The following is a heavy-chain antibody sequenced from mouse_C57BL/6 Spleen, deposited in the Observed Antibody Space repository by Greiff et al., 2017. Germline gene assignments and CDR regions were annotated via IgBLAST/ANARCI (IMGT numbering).Heavy chain of an antibody. V-gene: IGHV1-82*01. CDR2: IYPGDGDT. CDR1: GYAFSSSW. J-gene: IGHJ2*01. CDR3: ARLSGAVDY. D-gene: IGHD3-2*02. Sequence: VQLQQSGPELVKPGASVKISCKASGYAFSSSWMNWVKQRPGKGLEWIGRIYPGDGDTNYNGKFKGKATLTADKPSSTAYMQLSSLPSEDSAVYFCARLSGAVDYWGQGTTRTVSS.